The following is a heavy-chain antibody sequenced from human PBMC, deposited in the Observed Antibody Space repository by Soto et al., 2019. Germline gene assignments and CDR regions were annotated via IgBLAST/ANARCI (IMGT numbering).Heavy chain of an antibody. D-gene: IGHD1-7*01. J-gene: IGHJ6*02. CDR3: ARNKNGNTVYYYGMDV. Sequence: KVSCKASGYSFTSYWISWVRQMPGKGLEWMGRIDPSDSYTNYSPSFQGHVTISADKSISTAYLQWSSLKASDTAMYYCARNKNGNTVYYYGMDVWGQGTTVTVSS. CDR1: GYSFTSYW. V-gene: IGHV5-10-1*01. CDR2: IDPSDSYT.